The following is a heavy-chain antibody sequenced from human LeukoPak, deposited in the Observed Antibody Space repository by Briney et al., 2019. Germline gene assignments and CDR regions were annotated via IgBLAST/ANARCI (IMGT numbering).Heavy chain of an antibody. D-gene: IGHD2-2*01. CDR2: IKPDGSEK. Sequence: GGSLRLSCAASRFTFSNSWMSWVRQAPGKGLEWVARIKPDGSEKYYVDSVKGRFAISRDNAKNSLYLQMNSLIANDTAIYYFGREGSTSRDPNSWGQGTRVTVSS. J-gene: IGHJ4*02. V-gene: IGHV3-7*01. CDR1: RFTFSNSW. CDR3: GREGSTSRDPNS.